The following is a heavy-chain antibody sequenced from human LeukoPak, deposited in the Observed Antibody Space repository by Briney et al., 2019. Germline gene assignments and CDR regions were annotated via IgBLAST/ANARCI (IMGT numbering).Heavy chain of an antibody. V-gene: IGHV1-69*01. Sequence: VASVKVSCTASGGTFSSYAISWVRQAPGQGLEWMGGIIPIFGTANYAQKFQGRVTITVDESTSTAYMELSSLRSEDTAVYYCARGVPGIAAARVFDYWGQGTLVTVSS. CDR3: ARGVPGIAAARVFDY. D-gene: IGHD6-13*01. J-gene: IGHJ4*02. CDR1: GGTFSSYA. CDR2: IIPIFGTA.